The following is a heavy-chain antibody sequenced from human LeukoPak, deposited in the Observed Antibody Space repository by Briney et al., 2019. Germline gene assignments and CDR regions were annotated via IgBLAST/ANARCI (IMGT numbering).Heavy chain of an antibody. CDR3: ARGRRYSGYDAFGY. D-gene: IGHD5-12*01. Sequence: ASVKVSCKASGYTFTSYGISWARQAPGQGLEWMGWISAYNGNTNYAQKLQGRVTMTTDTSTSTAYMELRSLRSDDTAVYYCARGRRYSGYDAFGYWGQGTLVTVSS. CDR2: ISAYNGNT. J-gene: IGHJ4*02. CDR1: GYTFTSYG. V-gene: IGHV1-18*01.